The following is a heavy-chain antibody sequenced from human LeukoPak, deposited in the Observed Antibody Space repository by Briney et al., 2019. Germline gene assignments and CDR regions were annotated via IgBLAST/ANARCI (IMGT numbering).Heavy chain of an antibody. CDR3: AKDYSGRYSSSSPADY. CDR2: ISGSGDNT. J-gene: IGHJ4*02. D-gene: IGHD6-6*01. V-gene: IGHV3-23*01. CDR1: GFIFSSYA. Sequence: GGSLRLSCAASGFIFSSYAMTWVRQAPGKGLEWVSVISGSGDNTYYADSVKGRFTISRDNSKNTLYLQMNSLRAEDTAVYYCAKDYSGRYSSSSPADYWGQGTLVTVSS.